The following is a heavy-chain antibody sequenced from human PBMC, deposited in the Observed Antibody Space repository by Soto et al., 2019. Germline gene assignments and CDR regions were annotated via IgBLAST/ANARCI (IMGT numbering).Heavy chain of an antibody. V-gene: IGHV1-18*04. Sequence: QVQLVQSGAEVKKPEASVKVSCKASGYTFTSYGISWVRQAPGQGLEWMGWISGYNGDTNHAQKLQGRVTMTTDTSTSTAYMELRSLRSDDTAVYYCARAPQTVAGAGIWYWGQGTLVTVSS. CDR3: ARAPQTVAGAGIWY. CDR2: ISGYNGDT. D-gene: IGHD6-13*01. CDR1: GYTFTSYG. J-gene: IGHJ4*02.